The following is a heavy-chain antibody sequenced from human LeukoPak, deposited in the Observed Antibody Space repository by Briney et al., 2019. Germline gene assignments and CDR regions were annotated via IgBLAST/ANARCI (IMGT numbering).Heavy chain of an antibody. CDR1: GGSFSGYH. Sequence: SETLSLTCAVYGGSFSGYHWSWIRQPPGKGLEWIGEINHSGSTNYNPYLKSRVTISVDTSKNQFSLKLSSVTAADTAVYYCARGDSSGYYDFDYWGQGTLVTVSS. D-gene: IGHD3-22*01. CDR2: INHSGST. V-gene: IGHV4-34*01. J-gene: IGHJ4*02. CDR3: ARGDSSGYYDFDY.